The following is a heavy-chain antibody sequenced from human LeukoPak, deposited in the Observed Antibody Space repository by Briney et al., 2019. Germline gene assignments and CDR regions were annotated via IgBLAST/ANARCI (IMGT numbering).Heavy chain of an antibody. D-gene: IGHD2-21*02. Sequence: GASVKVSCKDSGGTFSIYAISWVRQAPGQGLGWMGGIIPIFGTANYAQKFQGRVTITADESTSTAYMELSSLRSEDTAVYYCARVGDYYSDYWGQGTLVTVSS. V-gene: IGHV1-69*13. CDR1: GGTFSIYA. CDR3: ARVGDYYSDY. J-gene: IGHJ4*02. CDR2: IIPIFGTA.